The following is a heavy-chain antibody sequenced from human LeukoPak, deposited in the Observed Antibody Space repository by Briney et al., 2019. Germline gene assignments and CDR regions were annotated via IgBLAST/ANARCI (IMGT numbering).Heavy chain of an antibody. J-gene: IGHJ6*02. Sequence: ASVKVSCKASGYTFTSYYMHWVRQAPGQGLEWMGIINPSGGSTSYAQKFQGRVTMTRDTSTSTVYMELSSLRSEDTAVYYCARERENTYYYYYGMDVWGQGTTVTVSS. V-gene: IGHV1-46*01. CDR1: GYTFTSYY. CDR3: ARERENTYYYYYGMDV. CDR2: INPSGGST.